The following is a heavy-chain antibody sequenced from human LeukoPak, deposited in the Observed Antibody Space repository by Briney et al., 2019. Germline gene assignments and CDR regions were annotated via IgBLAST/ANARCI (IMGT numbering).Heavy chain of an antibody. Sequence: GGSLRLSCAASGFTFSSYAMSWVRQAPGKGLEWVSAISGSGGSTYYADSVKGRFTISRDNAKNSLYLQMNSLRAEDTAVYYCARGQYFDWSLSIHWGQGTLVTVSS. CDR3: ARGQYFDWSLSIH. CDR2: ISGSGGST. D-gene: IGHD3-9*01. CDR1: GFTFSSYA. V-gene: IGHV3-23*01. J-gene: IGHJ4*02.